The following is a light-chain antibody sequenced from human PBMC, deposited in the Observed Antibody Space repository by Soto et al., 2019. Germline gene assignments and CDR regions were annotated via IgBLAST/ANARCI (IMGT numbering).Light chain of an antibody. V-gene: IGKV2-28*01. CDR2: VAS. CDR3: MQARQAPPT. CDR1: QSLLYSDGKSY. Sequence: EIVMTQSPLSLPVTPGEPASISCRSSQSLLYSDGKSYLDWYLQKPGQSPQLLINVASNRASGVPDRFSGSGSGTDFPLKISRVEPEDVGVYYCMQARQAPPTFGQGTKVEIK. J-gene: IGKJ1*01.